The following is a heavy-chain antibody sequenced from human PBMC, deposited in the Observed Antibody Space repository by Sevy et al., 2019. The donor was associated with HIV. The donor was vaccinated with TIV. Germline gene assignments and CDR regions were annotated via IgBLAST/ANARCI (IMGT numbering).Heavy chain of an antibody. J-gene: IGHJ5*02. CDR3: ASPHSGGGSCYSCNWFDP. CDR2: IIPIFGTA. Sequence: ASVKVSCKASGGTFSSYAISWVRQAPGQGLEWMGGIIPIFGTANYAQKFQGRVTITADESTSTAYMELSSLRSEDTAVYYCASPHSGGGSCYSCNWFDPWGQGTLVTVSS. D-gene: IGHD2-15*01. CDR1: GGTFSSYA. V-gene: IGHV1-69*13.